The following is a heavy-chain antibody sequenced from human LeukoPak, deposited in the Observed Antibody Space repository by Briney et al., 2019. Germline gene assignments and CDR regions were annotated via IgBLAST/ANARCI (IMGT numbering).Heavy chain of an antibody. CDR1: GFTFSSYS. D-gene: IGHD1-26*01. J-gene: IGHJ3*02. V-gene: IGHV3-21*01. Sequence: GGSLRLSCAASGFTFSSYSMSWVRQAPGKGLEWVSSISTSSSYIYYADSVKGRFTISRDNAKNSLYLQMNSLRAEDTAVYYCARQLVGATWAFDIWGQGTMVTVSS. CDR2: ISTSSSYI. CDR3: ARQLVGATWAFDI.